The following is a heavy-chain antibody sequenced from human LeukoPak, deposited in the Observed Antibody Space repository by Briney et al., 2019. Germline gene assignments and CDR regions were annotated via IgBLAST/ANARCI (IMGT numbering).Heavy chain of an antibody. CDR3: ARVASRAFDY. Sequence: GGSLRLSCAASGFIFDDYGMSWVRQAPGKGLEWVSIIYTGATTYYADYVKGRFTLSRDNSKNTLYLQMNSLRAEDTATYYCARVASRAFDYWGQGTLVTVSS. CDR1: GFIFDDYG. V-gene: IGHV3-66*01. CDR2: IYTGATT. J-gene: IGHJ4*02.